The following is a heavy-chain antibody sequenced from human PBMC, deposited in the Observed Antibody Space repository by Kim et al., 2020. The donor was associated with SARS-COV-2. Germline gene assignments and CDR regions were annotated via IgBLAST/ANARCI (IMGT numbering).Heavy chain of an antibody. V-gene: IGHV4-59*13. CDR2: MYYSGSP. CDR3: ARAAQSIPGYKSSWFPSHFYGRDV. Sequence: SETLSLTCNMSGVSINSYYWTWIRQPPGKGLEWIGYMYYSGSPTYNPSLKGRVTISLDKSKNYFSLNLNSVTAADTAMYYCARAAQSIPGYKSSWFPSHFYGRDVWGRGTTVIVSS. CDR1: GVSINSYY. D-gene: IGHD2-2*02. J-gene: IGHJ6*02.